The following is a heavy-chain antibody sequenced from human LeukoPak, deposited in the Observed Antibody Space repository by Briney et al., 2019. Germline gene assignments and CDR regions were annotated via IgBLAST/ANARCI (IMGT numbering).Heavy chain of an antibody. D-gene: IGHD3-10*01. Sequence: PSETLSLTCTVSGGSISSYYWSWIRQPPGKGLESIGYVYYRGSTNYNPSLKSQVTISVDTSKNQFSLKLSSLTAADTAVYYCARTIGGDWFDPWGQGTLVTVSS. V-gene: IGHV4-59*08. CDR1: GGSISSYY. J-gene: IGHJ5*02. CDR2: VYYRGST. CDR3: ARTIGGDWFDP.